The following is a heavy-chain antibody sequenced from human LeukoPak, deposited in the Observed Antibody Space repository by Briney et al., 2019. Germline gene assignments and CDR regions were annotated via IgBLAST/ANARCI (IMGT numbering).Heavy chain of an antibody. CDR3: ARFPYFEGFDY. CDR1: GGSFSGYY. D-gene: IGHD3-9*01. Sequence: SETLSLTCAVYGGSFSGYYWSWIRQPPGKGLEFIGYIAASGTTKHNPSLKSRVTLSMDTSKNQFSLKLRSVTAADTAVYFCARFPYFEGFDYWGQGTQVIVSS. V-gene: IGHV4-4*08. CDR2: IAASGTT. J-gene: IGHJ4*02.